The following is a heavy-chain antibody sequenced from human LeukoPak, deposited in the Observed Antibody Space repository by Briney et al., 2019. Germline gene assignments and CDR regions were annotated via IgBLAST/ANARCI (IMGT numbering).Heavy chain of an antibody. CDR2: IYYSGST. CDR1: GGSISSYY. J-gene: IGHJ4*02. CDR3: ARHSGPDMSKFDY. D-gene: IGHD1-14*01. V-gene: IGHV4-59*08. Sequence: SSETLSLTCTVSGGSISSYYWSWIRQPPGKGLEWIGYIYYSGSTNYNPSLKSRVTISVDTSKNQFSLKLSSVTAADMAVYYCARHSGPDMSKFDYWGQGTLVTVSS.